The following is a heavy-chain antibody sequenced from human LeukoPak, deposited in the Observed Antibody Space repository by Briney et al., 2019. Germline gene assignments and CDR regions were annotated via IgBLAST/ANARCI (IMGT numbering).Heavy chain of an antibody. V-gene: IGHV3-23*01. J-gene: IGHJ6*02. Sequence: PGGSLRLSCAASGFTFSSYAMSWVRQAPGKGVEWVSAISGSGGSTYYADSVKGRFTISRDNSKNTLYLQMNSLRAEDTAVYYCAKDRGYGDHRGDGLDVWGQGTTVTVSS. CDR1: GFTFSSYA. CDR2: ISGSGGST. D-gene: IGHD4-17*01. CDR3: AKDRGYGDHRGDGLDV.